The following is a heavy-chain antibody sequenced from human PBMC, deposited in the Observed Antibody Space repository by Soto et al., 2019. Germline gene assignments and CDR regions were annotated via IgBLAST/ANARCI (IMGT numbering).Heavy chain of an antibody. Sequence: GGSLRLSCAASGFTFSSYWMHWVRQAPGKGLVWVSRIHIDGSSTSYADSVKGRFTISRDNAKNTLYLQMNSLRAEDTAVYYCVRWDSSSSHYYYGMDVWGPGTTVTVSS. J-gene: IGHJ6*02. CDR2: IHIDGSST. V-gene: IGHV3-74*01. CDR1: GFTFSSYW. CDR3: VRWDSSSSHYYYGMDV. D-gene: IGHD6-6*01.